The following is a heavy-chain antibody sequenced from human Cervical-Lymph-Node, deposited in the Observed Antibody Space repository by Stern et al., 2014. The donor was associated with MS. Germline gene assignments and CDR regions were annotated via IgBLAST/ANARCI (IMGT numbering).Heavy chain of an antibody. CDR3: ASTVHLSSGWYDPFDY. J-gene: IGHJ4*02. V-gene: IGHV1-2*06. D-gene: IGHD6-19*01. CDR1: GYIFTGYY. CDR2: INPNSGDT. Sequence: VQLVQSGAEVKKPGASVKVSCKTSGYIFTGYYIHWLRQAPGQGLEWIGRINPNSGDTNYAPAFQGRVTMTRDTSISTAHMELNRLRSADTAVYYCASTVHLSSGWYDPFDYWGQGSLVTVSS.